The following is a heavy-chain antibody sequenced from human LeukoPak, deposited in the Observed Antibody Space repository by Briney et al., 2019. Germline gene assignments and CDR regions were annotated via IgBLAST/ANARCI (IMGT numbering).Heavy chain of an antibody. D-gene: IGHD2-15*01. CDR2: ISYDGSNK. CDR1: GFTFSSYA. V-gene: IGHV3-30*04. J-gene: IGHJ6*02. Sequence: GRSLRLSCAASGFTFSSYAMHWVRQAPGKGLERVAVISYDGSNKYYADSVKGRFTISRDNSKNTLYLQMNSLRAEDTAVYYCARDPNFCSGGSCYYYYGMDVWGQGTTVTVSS. CDR3: ARDPNFCSGGSCYYYYGMDV.